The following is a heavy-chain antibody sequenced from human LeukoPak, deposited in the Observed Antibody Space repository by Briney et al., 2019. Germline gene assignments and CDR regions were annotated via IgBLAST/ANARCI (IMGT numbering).Heavy chain of an antibody. CDR2: IYYSGSA. J-gene: IGHJ4*02. Sequence: SETLSLTCTVSGGSISNYYWSWIRQPPGKGLEWIAYIYYSGSANYNPSLESRVTISVDTSKNQFSLKLTSVTAADTAVYYCAKSRGYGGDSGGFWDYWGQETLVTVSS. D-gene: IGHD4-23*01. CDR1: GGSISNYY. V-gene: IGHV4-59*08. CDR3: AKSRGYGGDSGGFWDY.